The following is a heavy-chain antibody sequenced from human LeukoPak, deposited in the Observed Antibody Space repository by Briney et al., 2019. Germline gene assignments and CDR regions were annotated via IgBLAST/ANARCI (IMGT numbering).Heavy chain of an antibody. CDR2: ISSNGGST. CDR3: AKDSSTTNYYYGMDV. CDR1: GFTFSSYP. J-gene: IGHJ6*02. Sequence: GGSLRLSCAASGFTFSSYPMHWVRQAPGKGLEYVSCISSNGGSTYYANSVKGRFTISRDNSKNTLHLQMGRLRAEDMAVYYCAKDSSTTNYYYGMDVWGQGTTVTVSS. D-gene: IGHD2-2*01. V-gene: IGHV3-64*01.